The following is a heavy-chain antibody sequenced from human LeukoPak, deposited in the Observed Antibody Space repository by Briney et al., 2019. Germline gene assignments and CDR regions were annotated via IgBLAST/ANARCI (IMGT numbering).Heavy chain of an antibody. J-gene: IGHJ6*04. CDR2: INGDGSST. V-gene: IGHV3-74*01. CDR3: ARGGTYYYGSGMDV. D-gene: IGHD3-10*01. Sequence: GGSLRLSCAASGLTFSSYWMHWVRQAPGKGLVWVSGINGDGSSTNYADSVKGRFTISRDNAKNTLYLQMNSLRAEDTAVYYCARGGTYYYGSGMDVWGKGTTVTVSS. CDR1: GLTFSSYW.